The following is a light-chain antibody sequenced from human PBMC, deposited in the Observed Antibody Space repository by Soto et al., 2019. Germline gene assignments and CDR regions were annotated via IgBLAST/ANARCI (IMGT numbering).Light chain of an antibody. CDR2: GAS. J-gene: IGKJ3*01. Sequence: EIVMTQSPATLSVSPGERATLSCRASQSVSSNLAWYQQKPGQAPRLLIHGASTRATGIPARFSGSGSGTEFTLTISSLQSEDVAVYYCQQYDNWPFTFGPGTKVDIK. V-gene: IGKV3-15*01. CDR1: QSVSSN. CDR3: QQYDNWPFT.